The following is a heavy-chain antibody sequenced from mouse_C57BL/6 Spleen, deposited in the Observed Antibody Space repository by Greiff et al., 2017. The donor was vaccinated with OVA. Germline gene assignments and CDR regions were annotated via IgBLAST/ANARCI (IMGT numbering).Heavy chain of an antibody. Sequence: QVQLQQPGAELVKPGASVKMSCKASGYTFTSYWITWVKQRPGQGLEWIGDIYPGSGSTNYNEKFKSKATLTVDTSSSTAYMQLSSLTSEDSAVYYCARPTVVDLYAMDYWGQGTSVTVSS. J-gene: IGHJ4*01. CDR2: IYPGSGST. CDR3: ARPTVVDLYAMDY. D-gene: IGHD1-1*01. V-gene: IGHV1-55*01. CDR1: GYTFTSYW.